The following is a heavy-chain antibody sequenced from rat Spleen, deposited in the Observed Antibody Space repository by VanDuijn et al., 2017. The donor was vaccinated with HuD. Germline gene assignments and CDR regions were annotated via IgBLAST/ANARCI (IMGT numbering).Heavy chain of an antibody. CDR3: ERQGYGDY. J-gene: IGHJ2*01. V-gene: IGHV5-29*01. CDR2: ISSAGRRN. D-gene: IGHD4-1*01. CDR1: GFTFSDYG. Sequence: EVQLVESGGGLVQPGRSLKLSCAASGFTFSDYGMAWVRQAPTKGLEWGATISSAGRRNYYRDSVKGRFPISRVNVKSTLYLQMNSLRSEDTATYYCERQGYGDYWGQGVMVTVSS.